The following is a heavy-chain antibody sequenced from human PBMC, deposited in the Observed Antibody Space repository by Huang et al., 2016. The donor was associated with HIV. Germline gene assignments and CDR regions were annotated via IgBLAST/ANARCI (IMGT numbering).Heavy chain of an antibody. V-gene: IGHV4-59*01. CDR2: IHYSGST. D-gene: IGHD6-13*01. CDR3: ARGGPYSRDYYYYGMDV. J-gene: IGHJ6*02. CDR1: GGSSSRYY. Sequence: QVQLQESGPGLVKPSETLSLTCTVSGGSSSRYYWSWIRPPPGKGLEWVGYIHYSGSTHYHPSLKSRVTTSVDTSKNQFFLKLSSVTAADTAVYYCARGGPYSRDYYYYGMDVWGQGTTVTVSS.